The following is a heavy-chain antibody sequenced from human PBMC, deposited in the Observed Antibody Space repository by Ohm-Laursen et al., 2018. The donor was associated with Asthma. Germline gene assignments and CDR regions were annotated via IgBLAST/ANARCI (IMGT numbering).Heavy chain of an antibody. J-gene: IGHJ6*02. D-gene: IGHD2-15*01. V-gene: IGHV3-13*01. CDR2: IGSAGHT. CDR3: ARGYCSGGNCHSAITMDV. CDR1: GFTFSNFD. Sequence: SLRLSCSASGFTFSNFDMHWVRQVTGRGLEWVAAIGSAGHTYYPDSVRGRFTISREDAKNSLNLQMTSLRAGDTAVYYCARGYCSGGNCHSAITMDVWGQGTTVTVSS.